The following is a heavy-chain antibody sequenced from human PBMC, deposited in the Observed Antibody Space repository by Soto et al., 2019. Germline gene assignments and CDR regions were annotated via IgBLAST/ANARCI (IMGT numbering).Heavy chain of an antibody. D-gene: IGHD3-22*01. J-gene: IGHJ4*02. CDR3: AREGASGYYYVVDY. Sequence: PSETLSLTCTVSGGSISSGGYYWSWIRQHPGKGLEWIGYIYYSGSTYYNPSLKSRVTISVDTSKNQFSLKLSSVTAADTAVYYCAREGASGYYYVVDYWGQGTLVTVS. V-gene: IGHV4-31*03. CDR1: GGSISSGGYY. CDR2: IYYSGST.